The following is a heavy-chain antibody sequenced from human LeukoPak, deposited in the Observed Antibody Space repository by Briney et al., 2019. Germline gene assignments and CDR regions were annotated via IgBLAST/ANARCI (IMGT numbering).Heavy chain of an antibody. V-gene: IGHV3-66*01. D-gene: IGHD3-3*01. CDR2: IYSGGST. CDR1: GFTVSSNY. CDR3: AREISRITIFGVVIEPDAFDI. Sequence: PGGSLRLSCAASGFTVSSNYMSWVRQAPRKGLEWVSVIYSGGSTYYADSVKGRVTISRDNSKNTLYLQMNSLRAEDTAVYYCAREISRITIFGVVIEPDAFDIWGQGTMVTVSS. J-gene: IGHJ3*02.